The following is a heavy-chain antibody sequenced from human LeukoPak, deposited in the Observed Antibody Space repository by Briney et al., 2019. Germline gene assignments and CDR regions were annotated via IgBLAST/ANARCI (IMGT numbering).Heavy chain of an antibody. CDR2: ISGSGGST. CDR1: AFTFRSYA. V-gene: IGHV3-23*01. D-gene: IGHD3-3*01. Sequence: GGSLRLSCAASAFTFRSYAMSWVRQAPGKGLEWLSVISGSGGSTYCADSVKGRFTISRDNSKNTLYLQMNSLRAEDTAVYYCAKDENFNWFDPWGQGTLVTVSS. J-gene: IGHJ5*02. CDR3: AKDENFNWFDP.